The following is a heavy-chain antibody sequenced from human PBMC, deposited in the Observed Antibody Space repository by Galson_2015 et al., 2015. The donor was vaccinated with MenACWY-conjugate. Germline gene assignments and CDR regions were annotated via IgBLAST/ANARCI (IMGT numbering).Heavy chain of an antibody. CDR1: GFTFSGST. D-gene: IGHD6-19*01. V-gene: IGHV3-73*01. CDR3: TRHINSSGIFDY. J-gene: IGHJ4*02. Sequence: SLRLSCAASGFTFSGSTMHWVRQASGKGLEWVGRIRTKINNYATEYAASVKGRFTISRGDSKNTAYLQMNSLKTEDTAIYYCTRHINSSGIFDYWGQGTLVTVSS. CDR2: IRTKINNYAT.